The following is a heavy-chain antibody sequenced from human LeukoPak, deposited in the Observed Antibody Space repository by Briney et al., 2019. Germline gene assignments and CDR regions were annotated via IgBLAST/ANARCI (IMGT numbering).Heavy chain of an antibody. V-gene: IGHV1-8*02. CDR3: ARGGSYYDFWSGYFIYYYYYYMDV. CDR2: MNPNSGNT. CDR1: GGTFSSYA. J-gene: IGHJ6*03. D-gene: IGHD3-3*01. Sequence: GASVKVSCKASGGTFSSYAISWVRQATGQGLEWMGWMNPNSGNTGYAQKFQGRVTMTRNTSISTAYMELSSLRSEDTAVYYCARGGSYYDFWSGYFIYYYYYYMDVWGKGTTVTVSS.